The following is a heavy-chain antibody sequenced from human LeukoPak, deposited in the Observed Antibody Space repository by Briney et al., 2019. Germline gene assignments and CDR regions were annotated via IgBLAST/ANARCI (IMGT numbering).Heavy chain of an antibody. CDR3: ARWRGANVLRYFDYEMEPAAPSGHFDY. CDR2: ISVYNGNT. CDR1: GYTLTSNG. Sequence: ASMRVSCKASGYTLTSNGISWVRQAPGQGLEGMGWISVYNGNTNYAQKLQGRVTMTTDTSTSTAYMELRSLRSDDAAVYYCARWRGANVLRYFDYEMEPAAPSGHFDYWGQGTLVTVSS. D-gene: IGHD3-9*01. V-gene: IGHV1-18*04. J-gene: IGHJ4*02.